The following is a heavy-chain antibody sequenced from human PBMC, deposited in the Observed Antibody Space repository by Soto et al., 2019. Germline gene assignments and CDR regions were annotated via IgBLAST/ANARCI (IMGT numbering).Heavy chain of an antibody. D-gene: IGHD3-10*01. CDR2: ISGSGGST. Sequence: EVQLLESGGGLVQPGGSLRLSCAASGFTFSSYAMSWVRQAPGKGLEWVSAISGSGGSTYYADSVKGRFTISRDNSKKTLYLAKNSLRAEDTAVYFCAKGGGELDAFDIWGQGTMVTVSS. J-gene: IGHJ3*02. CDR1: GFTFSSYA. CDR3: AKGGGELDAFDI. V-gene: IGHV3-23*01.